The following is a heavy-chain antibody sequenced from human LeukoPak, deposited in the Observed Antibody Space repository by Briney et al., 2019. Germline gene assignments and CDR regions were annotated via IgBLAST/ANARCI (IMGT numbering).Heavy chain of an antibody. D-gene: IGHD2-2*01. CDR3: AKGRQTYCSSTSCYSGDGY. V-gene: IGHV3-53*01. CDR1: GFTVSSNY. CDR2: IYSGGST. J-gene: IGHJ4*02. Sequence: GGSLRLSCAASGFTVSSNYMTWVRQAPGKGLEWVSVIYSGGSTYYADSVKGRFTISRDNSKNTLYLQMNSLRAEDTAVYYCAKGRQTYCSSTSCYSGDGYWGQGTLVTVSS.